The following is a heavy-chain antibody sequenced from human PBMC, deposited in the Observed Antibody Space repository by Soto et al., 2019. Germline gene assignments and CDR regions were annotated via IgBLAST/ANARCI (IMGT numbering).Heavy chain of an antibody. CDR1: GFTFSSYW. J-gene: IGHJ3*02. Sequence: GGSLRLSCAASGFTFSSYWMSWVRQAPGKGLEWVANIKQDGSEKYYVDSVKGRFTISRDNAKNSLYLQMNSLRAEDTAVYYCASSTIFGVVTPYAFDIGGQGTMVTVSS. CDR3: ASSTIFGVVTPYAFDI. V-gene: IGHV3-7*01. CDR2: IKQDGSEK. D-gene: IGHD3-3*01.